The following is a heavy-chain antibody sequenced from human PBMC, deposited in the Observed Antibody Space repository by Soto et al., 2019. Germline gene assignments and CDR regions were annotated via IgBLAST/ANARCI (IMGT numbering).Heavy chain of an antibody. J-gene: IGHJ6*02. CDR2: IYSGGST. Sequence: GGSLRLSCAASGFTVSSNYMSWGRQAPGKGLEWVSVIYSGGSTYYADSVKRRITISRANSKNTPHLQMNSLRAEDTAVYYCGRDRGDDSPYCYYGMDVWGLGTTVTVSS. D-gene: IGHD3-10*01. CDR1: GFTVSSNY. CDR3: GRDRGDDSPYCYYGMDV. V-gene: IGHV3-53*01.